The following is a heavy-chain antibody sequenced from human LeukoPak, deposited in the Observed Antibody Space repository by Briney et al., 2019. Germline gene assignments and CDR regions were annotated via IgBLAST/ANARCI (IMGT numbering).Heavy chain of an antibody. D-gene: IGHD6-6*01. CDR2: IWYDGSNK. J-gene: IGHJ4*02. CDR3: AVMGGEHLVLDY. Sequence: SGGSLRLSCEASGFTFSNYGMHWVRQAPGKGLEWVAVIWYDGSNKYYADSVKGRFTISRDNSKNTLYLQMNSLRAEDTAVYYCAVMGGEHLVLDYWGQGPLVTVSS. V-gene: IGHV3-33*01. CDR1: GFTFSNYG.